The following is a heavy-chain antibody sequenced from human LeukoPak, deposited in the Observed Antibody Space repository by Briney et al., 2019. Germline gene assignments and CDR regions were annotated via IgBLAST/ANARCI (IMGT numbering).Heavy chain of an antibody. D-gene: IGHD5-12*01. V-gene: IGHV3-21*01. CDR2: ISSSSYI. Sequence: GGSLRLSCAASGFTFSSYSMNWVRQAPGKGLEWVSSISSSSYIYYADSVKGRFTISRDNAKNSLYLQMNSLRAEDTAVYYCARDRGDGYNYDYFDYWGQGTLVTVSS. CDR1: GFTFSSYS. CDR3: ARDRGDGYNYDYFDY. J-gene: IGHJ4*02.